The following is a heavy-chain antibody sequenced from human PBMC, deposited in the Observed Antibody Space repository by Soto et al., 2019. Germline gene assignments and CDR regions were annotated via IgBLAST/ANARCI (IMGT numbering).Heavy chain of an antibody. D-gene: IGHD6-19*01. CDR1: GGSFSGYY. V-gene: IGHV4-34*01. CDR3: AREIALAGIYYFDY. Sequence: QVQLQQWGAGLLKPSETLSLTCAVYGGSFSGYYWSWIRQPPGKGLEWIGEINHSGSTNYNPSLKSRVTISVNPPNNQFSLKLSSVTAADTAVYYCAREIALAGIYYFDYWGQGTLVTVSS. CDR2: INHSGST. J-gene: IGHJ4*02.